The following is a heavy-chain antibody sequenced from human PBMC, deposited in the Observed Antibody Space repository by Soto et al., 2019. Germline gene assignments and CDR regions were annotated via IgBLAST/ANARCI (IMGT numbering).Heavy chain of an antibody. CDR1: GFTFSSYA. Sequence: GGSLRLSCAASGFTFSSYAMSWVRQAPGKGLEWVSAISGSGGSTYYADSVKGRFTISRDNSKNTLYLQMNSLRAEDTAVYYCAQDWGKNQVSDYWGQGTLVTVSS. CDR2: ISGSGGST. CDR3: AQDWGKNQVSDY. V-gene: IGHV3-23*01. D-gene: IGHD3-16*01. J-gene: IGHJ4*02.